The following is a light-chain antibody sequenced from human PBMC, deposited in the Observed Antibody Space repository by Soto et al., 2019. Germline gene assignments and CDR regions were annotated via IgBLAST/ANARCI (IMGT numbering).Light chain of an antibody. Sequence: DIQLTQSPSVLSPSVGDRVTITCRASQDISDYLAWYQQRPGKAAKLLIYAASTLQSGVPSRFSGSGSGTEFTLTISSLQPEDFATYSCQQLNSYPLTVGGGTKV. CDR1: QDISDY. CDR3: QQLNSYPLT. CDR2: AAS. V-gene: IGKV1-9*01. J-gene: IGKJ4*01.